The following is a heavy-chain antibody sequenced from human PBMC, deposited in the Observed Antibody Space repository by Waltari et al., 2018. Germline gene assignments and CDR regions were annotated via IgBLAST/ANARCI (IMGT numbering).Heavy chain of an antibody. CDR2: IWYDATNK. J-gene: IGHJ6*02. Sequence: QEQLVESGGDVVEPGASLTLSCAASGFVFGYFGMHWVRPAPGKGLEWVALIWYDATNKYYVDAVKGRFTVSRDNSKNMLYLEMNDLRHDDTATYYCARRFQRPYYYYYGMDVWGPGTTVTVSS. CDR3: ARRFQRPYYYYYGMDV. V-gene: IGHV3-33*01. CDR1: GFVFGYFG. D-gene: IGHD3-16*01.